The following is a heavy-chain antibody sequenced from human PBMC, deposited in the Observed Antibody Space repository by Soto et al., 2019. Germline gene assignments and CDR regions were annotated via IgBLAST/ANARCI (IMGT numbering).Heavy chain of an antibody. CDR2: ISAYNGNT. Sequence: QVQLVQSGGEVKKPGASVKVSCKASGYTFTTYGITWVRQGPGQGLEWMGWISAYNGNTNYAQKVQGRVTMTTDTSKIPAYMELRSLRSDDTAVYYCARAVDYYDSSGYYTHEYFQHWGQGTLVTVSP. V-gene: IGHV1-18*01. D-gene: IGHD3-22*01. CDR3: ARAVDYYDSSGYYTHEYFQH. J-gene: IGHJ1*01. CDR1: GYTFTTYG.